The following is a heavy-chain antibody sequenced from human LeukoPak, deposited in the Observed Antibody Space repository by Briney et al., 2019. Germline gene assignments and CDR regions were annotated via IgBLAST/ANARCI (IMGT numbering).Heavy chain of an antibody. V-gene: IGHV3-23*01. CDR3: ARAGAGYSYGPYYFDY. CDR2: ISGSGGNT. J-gene: IGHJ4*02. Sequence: PGGSLRLSCAASGFTFSSYAMSWVRQAPGKGLEWVSAISGSGGNTYYADSVKGRFTISRDNSKNTLYLQMNSLKTEDTAVYYCARAGAGYSYGPYYFDYWGQGTLVTVSS. D-gene: IGHD5-18*01. CDR1: GFTFSSYA.